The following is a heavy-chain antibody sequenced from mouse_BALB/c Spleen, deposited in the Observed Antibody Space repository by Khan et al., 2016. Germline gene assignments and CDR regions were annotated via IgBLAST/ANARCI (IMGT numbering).Heavy chain of an antibody. CDR3: ARGGGWYFDV. V-gene: IGHV1S29*02. CDR2: IYPYNGGT. D-gene: IGHD1-1*02. Sequence: VQLQQSGPELVKPGASVKISCKASGYTFTDYNMHWVKQSHGTSLEWIGYIYPYNGGTGYNQKFKSKATLTVDNSSSTAYMELRSLTSEDSAVYYCARGGGWYFDVWGAGTTVTVSS. CDR1: GYTFTDYN. J-gene: IGHJ1*01.